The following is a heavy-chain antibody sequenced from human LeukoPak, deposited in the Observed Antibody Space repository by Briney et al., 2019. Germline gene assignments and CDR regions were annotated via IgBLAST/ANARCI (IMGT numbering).Heavy chain of an antibody. Sequence: GGSLRLSCAASGFTVSSNYMSWVRQAPGKGLEWVSVIYSGGSTYYADSVKGRFTISRDNSKNTLYLQMNSLRAEDTAVYYCARVGNYDFWTGSSYFDNWGQGTLVTVSS. CDR1: GFTVSSNY. CDR3: ARVGNYDFWTGSSYFDN. D-gene: IGHD3-3*01. J-gene: IGHJ4*02. V-gene: IGHV3-66*01. CDR2: IYSGGST.